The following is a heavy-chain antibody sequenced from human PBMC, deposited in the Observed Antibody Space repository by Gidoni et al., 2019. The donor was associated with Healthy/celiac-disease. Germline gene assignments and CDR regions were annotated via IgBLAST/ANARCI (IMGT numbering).Heavy chain of an antibody. D-gene: IGHD3-9*01. J-gene: IGHJ6*02. CDR3: ARDRDILGEGMDV. CDR1: GVTFSSYA. V-gene: IGHV3-30*04. CDR2: ISYDGSNK. Sequence: QVQLVESGGGVVQPGRSLRLSCAASGVTFSSYAMHWVRQAPGKGLEWVAVISYDGSNKYYADSVKGRFTISRDNSKNTLYLQMNSLRAEDTAVYYCARDRDILGEGMDVWGQGTTVTVSS.